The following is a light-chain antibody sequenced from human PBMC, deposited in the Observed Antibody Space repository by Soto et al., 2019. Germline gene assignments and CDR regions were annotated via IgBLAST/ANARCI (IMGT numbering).Light chain of an antibody. J-gene: IGKJ1*01. Sequence: DIQMTQSPSSLSASVGDRVTITCRASQSISSYLNWYQQKPGKAPKLLIYAASSLQSGVPSRFSGSGSGTDFTLTISSLQPEDFANYYCQQSYSTRTWTFGQGTKVDIK. CDR1: QSISSY. V-gene: IGKV1-39*01. CDR2: AAS. CDR3: QQSYSTRTWT.